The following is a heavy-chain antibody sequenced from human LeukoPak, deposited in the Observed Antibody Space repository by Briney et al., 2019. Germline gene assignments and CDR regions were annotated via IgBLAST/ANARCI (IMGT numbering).Heavy chain of an antibody. J-gene: IGHJ4*02. CDR2: ISYDGSNK. CDR1: GFTFSSYA. V-gene: IGHV3-30-3*01. Sequence: GGSLRLSCAASGFTFSSYAMHWVRQAPGKGLEWVAVISYDGSNKYYADSVKGRFTISRDNAKNTLYLQMNSLRAEDTAVYYCVRGRGSGSYYDYWGQGTLVTVSS. D-gene: IGHD3-10*01. CDR3: VRGRGSGSYYDY.